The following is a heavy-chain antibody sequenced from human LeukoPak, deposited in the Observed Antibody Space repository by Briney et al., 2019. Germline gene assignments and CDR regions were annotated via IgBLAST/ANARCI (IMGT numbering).Heavy chain of an antibody. CDR3: ARQRRGYYYYYMDV. CDR2: IYTSGST. CDR1: GGSISSYY. Sequence: PSETLSLTCTVSGGSISSYYWSWIRQPPGKGLEWIGYIYTSGSTNYNPSLKSRVTISVDTSKNQFSLKLSSVTAADAAVYYCARQRRGYYYYYMDVWGKGTTVTVSS. J-gene: IGHJ6*03. V-gene: IGHV4-4*09. D-gene: IGHD5-24*01.